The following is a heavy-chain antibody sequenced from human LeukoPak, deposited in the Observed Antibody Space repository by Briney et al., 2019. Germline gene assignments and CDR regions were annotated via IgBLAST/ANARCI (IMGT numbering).Heavy chain of an antibody. Sequence: GASVTVSCKASGFTFTSSAMQWVRQAPGQRLEWIGWIVVGSGNTNYAQKFQERLTITRDMSTSTAYMELSSLRSEDTAVYYCAALSSIAAAGAFDYWGQGTLVTVSS. CDR2: IVVGSGNT. CDR3: AALSSIAAAGAFDY. V-gene: IGHV1-58*02. CDR1: GFTFTSSA. D-gene: IGHD6-13*01. J-gene: IGHJ4*02.